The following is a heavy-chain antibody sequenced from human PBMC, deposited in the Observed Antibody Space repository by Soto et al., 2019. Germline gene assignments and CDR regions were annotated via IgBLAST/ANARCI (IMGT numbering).Heavy chain of an antibody. CDR1: GFSLTTSEVG. CDR2: IYLDDDK. J-gene: IGHJ4*02. Sequence: QITLKESGPTLVKPTQTLTLTCTFSGFSLTTSEVGVGWIRQPPGKALEWLALIYLDDDKRYSPSLKSRLTITKDTSKNQVVLTMTNMDPVDTATYYCAHRFDWYYFNFWGQGTLVTVSS. V-gene: IGHV2-5*02. D-gene: IGHD3-9*01. CDR3: AHRFDWYYFNF.